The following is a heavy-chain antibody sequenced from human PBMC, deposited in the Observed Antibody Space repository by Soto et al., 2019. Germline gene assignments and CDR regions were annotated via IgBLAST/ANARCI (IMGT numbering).Heavy chain of an antibody. D-gene: IGHD4-4*01. V-gene: IGHV1-46*03. CDR1: GYTFTNYY. CDR3: ARAAWTTVTNRLTDVFDV. CDR2: INPNGGST. J-gene: IGHJ3*01. Sequence: QVQLVQSGAEVKKPGASVRVSCKASGYTFTNYYIDWVRQAPGQGLEWMGIINPNGGSTTYVQKLDGKVNMTRAPSTSTVSMVLSSLRSEDTDVYYCARAAWTTVTNRLTDVFDVWGQGTMVTVSS.